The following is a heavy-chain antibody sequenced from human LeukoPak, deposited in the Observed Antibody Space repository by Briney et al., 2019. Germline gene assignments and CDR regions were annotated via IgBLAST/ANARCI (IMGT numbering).Heavy chain of an antibody. D-gene: IGHD5-18*01. J-gene: IGHJ4*02. CDR1: GFTFSDYY. Sequence: TGGSLRLSCAASGFTFSDYYMSWIRQAPGKGLEWVSYISSSGSTIYYADSVKGRFTISRDNAKNSLYLQMNSLRAEDTAVYYCAREVGYSYGLTPAYYFDYWGQGTLVTVSS. CDR3: AREVGYSYGLTPAYYFDY. CDR2: ISSSGSTI. V-gene: IGHV3-11*04.